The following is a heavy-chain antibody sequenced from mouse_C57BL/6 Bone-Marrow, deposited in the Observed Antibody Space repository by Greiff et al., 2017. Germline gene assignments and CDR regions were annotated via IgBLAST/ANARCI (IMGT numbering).Heavy chain of an antibody. CDR3: AGGCSAGYYYYAMDY. CDR1: GYTFTSYW. CDR2: IYPGNGGT. D-gene: IGHD3-2*02. Sequence: QVQLQQPGAELVKPGASVKMSCKASGYTFTSYWITWVKQRPGQGLEWIGDIYPGNGGTNYNEKFKSKATLTVDTSSSTAYMQLSSLTSEDSAVYDCAGGCSAGYYYYAMDYWGQGTSVTVSA. V-gene: IGHV1-55*01. J-gene: IGHJ4*01.